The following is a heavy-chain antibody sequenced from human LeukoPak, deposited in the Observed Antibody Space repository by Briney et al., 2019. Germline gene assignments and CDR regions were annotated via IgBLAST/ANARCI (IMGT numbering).Heavy chain of an antibody. CDR3: ATRSNTMIVVVISPKPLGY. J-gene: IGHJ4*02. Sequence: QPGGSLRLSCAASGSTFSSYAMSWVRQAPGKGLEWVSAISGSGGSTYYADSVKGRFTISRDNSKNTLHLQMNSLRAEDTAVYYCATRSNTMIVVVISPKPLGYWGQGTLVTVSS. V-gene: IGHV3-23*01. CDR2: ISGSGGST. CDR1: GSTFSSYA. D-gene: IGHD3-22*01.